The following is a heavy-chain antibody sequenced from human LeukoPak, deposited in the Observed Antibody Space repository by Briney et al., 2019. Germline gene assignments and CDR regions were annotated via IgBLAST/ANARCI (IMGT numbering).Heavy chain of an antibody. CDR3: ARDGRNIVVVPAAIYRSSNWFDP. Sequence: PGRSLRLSCAASGFTFSSYAMHWVRQAPGKGLEWVAVISYDGSNKYYADSVKGRFTISRDNSKNTLYLQMNSLRAEDTAVYYCARDGRNIVVVPAAIYRSSNWFDPWGQGTLVTVSS. J-gene: IGHJ5*02. CDR1: GFTFSSYA. CDR2: ISYDGSNK. D-gene: IGHD2-2*01. V-gene: IGHV3-30-3*01.